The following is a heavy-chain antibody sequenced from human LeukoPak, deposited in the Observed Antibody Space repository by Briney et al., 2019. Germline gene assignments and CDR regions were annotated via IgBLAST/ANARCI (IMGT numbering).Heavy chain of an antibody. CDR3: ARTTGDGSADY. J-gene: IGHJ4*02. CDR1: GGSISGNY. D-gene: IGHD5-24*01. Sequence: SETLSLTCTVSGGSISGNYWSWIRQPPGKGLEWIAYIYYSGGGSTNYNPSLKSRVTMSVDTSNNQFSLRLSSVTAADTAVYYCARTTGDGSADYWGQGTLVTVSS. V-gene: IGHV4-59*01. CDR2: IYYSGGGST.